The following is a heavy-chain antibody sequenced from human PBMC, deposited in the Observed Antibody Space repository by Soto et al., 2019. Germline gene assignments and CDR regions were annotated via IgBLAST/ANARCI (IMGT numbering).Heavy chain of an antibody. D-gene: IGHD6-6*01. CDR3: ARGIATLPVFAFDI. CDR1: GFSLSTSGVG. CDR2: IYWSGDE. V-gene: IGHV2-5*01. J-gene: IGHJ3*02. Sequence: QGTLKESGPTLVKPTQTLTLTCSFSGFSLSTSGVGVGWIRQSPGKAPEWLALIYWSGDEHYRPSLKSRLSILKDTSKNHVVLIMTDMDPVDTATYYCARGIATLPVFAFDIWGQGTMGTVSS.